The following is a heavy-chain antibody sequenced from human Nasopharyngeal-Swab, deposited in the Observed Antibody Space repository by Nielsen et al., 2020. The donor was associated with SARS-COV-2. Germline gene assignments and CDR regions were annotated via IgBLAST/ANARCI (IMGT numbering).Heavy chain of an antibody. J-gene: IGHJ4*02. Sequence: GGSLRLSCAASEFTFSGFAMHWVRQASGKGLEWVGHIKSKANSYATTYAASVKGRFTISRDDSKNTAFLQMNSLETEDTAVYYCTRSGAYSSGWFLGDYWGQGTLVTVS. V-gene: IGHV3-73*01. CDR1: EFTFSGFA. D-gene: IGHD6-19*01. CDR3: TRSGAYSSGWFLGDY. CDR2: IKSKANSYAT.